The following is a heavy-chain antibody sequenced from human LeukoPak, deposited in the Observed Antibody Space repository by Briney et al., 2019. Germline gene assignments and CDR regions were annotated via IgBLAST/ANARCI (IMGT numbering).Heavy chain of an antibody. CDR1: GFTFSSYW. D-gene: IGHD3-22*01. CDR2: IKQDGSEK. J-gene: IGHJ6*02. Sequence: GGSLTLFCAASGFTFSSYWMSWVGQAPGKGLEWVANIKQDGSEKYYVDSVKGRFTISRENANNSLYLQMNSLRVEDTAVYYCARYYDSSGYYLYYYYYYGMDVWGQ. V-gene: IGHV3-7*05. CDR3: ARYYDSSGYYLYYYYYYGMDV.